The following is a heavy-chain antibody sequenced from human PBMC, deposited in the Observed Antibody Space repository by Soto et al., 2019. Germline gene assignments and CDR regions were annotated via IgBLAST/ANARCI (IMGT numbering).Heavy chain of an antibody. Sequence: GGSLRLSCAASGFTFSTFDMSWVRQPPGKGLEWVSVISVSGVNPYYADSVKGRFTISRDNSKTTLYLQMNSLRAEDTALYYCVRHAKLTNVNDNVGYYYCLDVWGQGTPVTVSS. CDR2: ISVSGVNP. CDR1: GFTFSTFD. CDR3: VRHAKLTNVNDNVGYYYCLDV. D-gene: IGHD3-22*01. J-gene: IGHJ6*02. V-gene: IGHV3-23*01.